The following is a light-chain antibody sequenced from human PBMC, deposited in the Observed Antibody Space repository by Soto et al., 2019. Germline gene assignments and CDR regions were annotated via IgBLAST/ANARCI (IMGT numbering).Light chain of an antibody. Sequence: DIQMTQSPSTLSASVGDRVTITCRASQSISSWLAWYQQKPGKAPKLLIYDASSLESGVPARFSGSGSGTEFTLPISSLQPDDFATYYIKKYNRYLLTFGGGTKVEIK. CDR1: QSISSW. V-gene: IGKV1-5*01. J-gene: IGKJ4*01. CDR2: DAS. CDR3: KKYNRYLLT.